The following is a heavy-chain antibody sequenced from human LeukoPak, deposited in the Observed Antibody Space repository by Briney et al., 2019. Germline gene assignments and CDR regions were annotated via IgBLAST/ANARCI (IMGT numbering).Heavy chain of an antibody. D-gene: IGHD6-6*01. CDR3: ARIIGVGYSSSSNFDY. V-gene: IGHV1-18*01. CDR2: ISAYNGNT. J-gene: IGHJ4*02. CDR1: GYTFTSYG. Sequence: ASVKVSCKASGYTFTSYGISWVRQAPGQGLEWMGWISAYNGNTNYAQKLQGRVTMTTDTSTSTAYMELRSLRSDDTAVYYCARIIGVGYSSSSNFDYWGQGTLVTVSS.